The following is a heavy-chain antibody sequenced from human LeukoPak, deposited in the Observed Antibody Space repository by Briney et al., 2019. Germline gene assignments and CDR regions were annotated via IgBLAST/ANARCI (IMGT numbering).Heavy chain of an antibody. Sequence: GESLKISCKGSGYSFTSYWIGWVRQMPGKGLEWMGIIYPGDSDTRYSPSFQGQVTISADKSNSTAYLQWSSLKASDTAMYYCATYPVLLWFGEPLDAFDIWGQGTMVTVSS. V-gene: IGHV5-51*01. CDR3: ATYPVLLWFGEPLDAFDI. J-gene: IGHJ3*02. CDR1: GYSFTSYW. D-gene: IGHD3-10*01. CDR2: IYPGDSDT.